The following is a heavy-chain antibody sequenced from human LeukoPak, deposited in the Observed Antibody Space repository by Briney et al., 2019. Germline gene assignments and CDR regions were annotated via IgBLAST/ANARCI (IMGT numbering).Heavy chain of an antibody. CDR3: ASVYYGSGSYYNGDY. D-gene: IGHD3-10*01. J-gene: IGHJ4*02. CDR2: IYSGGST. V-gene: IGHV3-66*01. CDR1: GFTVSSNY. Sequence: GGSLRLSCAASGFTVSSNYMSWVRQAPGKGLEWVSVIYSGGSTYYADSVKGRFTISRDNSKNTLYLQMNSLRAEDTAVYYCASVYYGSGSYYNGDYWGQGTLVTVSS.